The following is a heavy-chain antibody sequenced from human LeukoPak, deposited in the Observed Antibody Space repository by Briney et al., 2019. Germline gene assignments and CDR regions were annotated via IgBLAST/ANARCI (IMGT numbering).Heavy chain of an antibody. CDR3: AREGIAAARNAFDI. CDR1: GGSISSYY. D-gene: IGHD6-13*01. J-gene: IGHJ3*02. V-gene: IGHV4-59*01. CDR2: IYYSGST. Sequence: SETLSLACTVSGGSISSYYWSWIRQPPGKGLEWIGYIYYSGSTNYNPSLKSRVTISVDTSKNQFSLKLSSVTAADTAVYYCAREGIAAARNAFDIWGQGTMVTVSS.